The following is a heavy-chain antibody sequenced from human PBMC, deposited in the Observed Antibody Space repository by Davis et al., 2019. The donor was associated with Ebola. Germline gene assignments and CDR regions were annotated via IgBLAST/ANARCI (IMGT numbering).Heavy chain of an antibody. V-gene: IGHV3-7*01. J-gene: IGHJ4*02. CDR2: IKQDGSEK. D-gene: IGHD4-23*01. Sequence: GESLKISCAASGFTFSSSWMSWVRQAPGKGLEWVANIKQDGSEKYYVDSVKGRFTISRDNDKNSLSLQMNGLRAEDTAVYYCARGPSTGNSFTYWGQGTLVTVSS. CDR1: GFTFSSSW. CDR3: ARGPSTGNSFTY.